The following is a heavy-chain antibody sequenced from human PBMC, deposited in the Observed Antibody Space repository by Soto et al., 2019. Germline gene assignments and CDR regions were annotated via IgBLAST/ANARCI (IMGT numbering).Heavy chain of an antibody. J-gene: IGHJ4*02. Sequence: GGSLRLSCAASGFTFSGYGMHWVRQAPGKGLEWVAVIWYDGSNKYYADSGKGRFTISRDNSKNTLYLQMNSLRAEDTAVYYCARVDGYKTLRPRLLGYTNDYWGQGTLVTVSS. D-gene: IGHD5-12*01. CDR1: GFTFSGYG. CDR3: ARVDGYKTLRPRLLGYTNDY. V-gene: IGHV3-33*01. CDR2: IWYDGSNK.